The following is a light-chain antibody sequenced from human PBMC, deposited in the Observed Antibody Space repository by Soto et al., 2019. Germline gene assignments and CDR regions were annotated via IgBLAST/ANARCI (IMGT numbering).Light chain of an antibody. V-gene: IGKV1-5*03. CDR1: EEVRSW. J-gene: IGKJ3*01. Sequence: DVQMTQSPLTLSASVGDRVTITCRASEEVRSWLAWYQQKPGKAPKLLIYKSSTLESGFPSRFSGYESGTDFTLTISSLQPEDVATYYYQQYNIYPFSFGPGTKVEVK. CDR3: QQYNIYPFS. CDR2: KSS.